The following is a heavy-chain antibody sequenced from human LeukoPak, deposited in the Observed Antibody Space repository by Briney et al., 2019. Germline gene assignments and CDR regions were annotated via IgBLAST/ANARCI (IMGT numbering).Heavy chain of an antibody. CDR2: IYYSGST. V-gene: IGHV4-59*01. Sequence: SETLSLTCTVSGGSINSYYWTWIRQPPGKGLEWIGYIYYSGSTNYNPSLKSRVTISLDTSKNHFSLNLSSVTAADTAVYYCARSLNGGYLNYWGQGTLVTVSS. CDR3: ARSLNGGYLNY. D-gene: IGHD4-23*01. J-gene: IGHJ4*02. CDR1: GGSINSYY.